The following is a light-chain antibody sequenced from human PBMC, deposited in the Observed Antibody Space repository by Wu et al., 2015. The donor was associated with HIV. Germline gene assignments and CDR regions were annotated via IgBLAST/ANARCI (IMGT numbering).Light chain of an antibody. CDR1: QDIGSG. Sequence: AIQLTQSPSSLSASVRDTVTITCRTSQDIGSGLAWYQHQPGKAPKVLIYDASTLKNGVPSRFSGSGSGTHFTLTIANMQPEDFATYYCQQFDSYPLTFGGGTKVEIK. CDR3: QQFDSYPLT. CDR2: DAS. V-gene: IGKV1-13*02. J-gene: IGKJ4*01.